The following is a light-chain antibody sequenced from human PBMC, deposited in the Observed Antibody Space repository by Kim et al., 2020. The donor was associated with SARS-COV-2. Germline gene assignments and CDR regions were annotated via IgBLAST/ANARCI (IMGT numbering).Light chain of an antibody. CDR2: DAS. CDR1: LSINSNK. Sequence: LSPGERATLSCRASLSINSNKLAWYQQKPGQAPRVLIYDASSRATDIPDRFSGSGSGTDFTLTISRLEPEDFAVFYCQQYDRAPYAFGQGTKLEI. CDR3: QQYDRAPYA. J-gene: IGKJ2*01. V-gene: IGKV3-20*01.